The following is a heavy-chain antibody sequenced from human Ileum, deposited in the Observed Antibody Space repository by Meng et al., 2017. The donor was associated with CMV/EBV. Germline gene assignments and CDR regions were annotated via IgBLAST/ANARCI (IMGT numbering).Heavy chain of an antibody. CDR3: ARGWALGS. D-gene: IGHD1-26*01. CDR2: AYYRSKWFI. CDR1: GDSCSSNDAD. J-gene: IGHJ4*02. Sequence: TCAISGDSCSSNDADWNWIRQSPSRGLEWLGRAYYRSKWFIDYAESVESRIVISPDTSKNQFSLQLNSVTPEDTAVYYCARGWALGSWGQGTLVTVSS. V-gene: IGHV6-1*01.